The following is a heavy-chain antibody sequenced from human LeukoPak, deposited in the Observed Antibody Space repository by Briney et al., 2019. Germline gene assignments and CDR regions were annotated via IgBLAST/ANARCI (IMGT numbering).Heavy chain of an antibody. CDR1: GFTFSNYW. CDR2: IKQDGSET. V-gene: IGHV3-7*05. Sequence: GRSRRLCCAASGFTFSNYWMSWGRQAPGKGLERVANIKQDGSETYFVDSVKGRFTISRDNAKNSLYLQMNSLRAEDTAVYYCARIYFDCVWGVLRYYHYLGQGTLVTVSS. CDR3: ARIYFDCVWGVLRYYHY. D-gene: IGHD3-16*01. J-gene: IGHJ4*02.